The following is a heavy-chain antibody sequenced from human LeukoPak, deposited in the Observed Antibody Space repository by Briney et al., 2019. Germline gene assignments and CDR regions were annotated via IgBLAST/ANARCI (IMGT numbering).Heavy chain of an antibody. CDR2: INSDGSST. Sequence: GGSLRLSCAASGFAFSSYWMHWVRQAPGKGLVWVSRINSDGSSTSYADSVKGRFTISRDNAKNTLYLQMNSLRAEDTAVYYCARGRNYDFWSGYYTWFDPWGQGTLVTVSS. CDR3: ARGRNYDFWSGYYTWFDP. D-gene: IGHD3-3*01. CDR1: GFAFSSYW. J-gene: IGHJ5*02. V-gene: IGHV3-74*01.